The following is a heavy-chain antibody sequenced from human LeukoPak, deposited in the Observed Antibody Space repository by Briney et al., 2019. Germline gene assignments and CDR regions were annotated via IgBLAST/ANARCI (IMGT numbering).Heavy chain of an antibody. CDR3: ALSAEKQLVYFDF. Sequence: ASVKVSCKASGDTFSNYDVTWVRQAPGQGLEWVGRIIPVLDTAKYAQNFQDRVTMTTDESSSTAYMELYSLRSEDTAVYYCALSAEKQLVYFDFWGQGTLVTVSS. CDR2: IIPVLDTA. J-gene: IGHJ4*02. CDR1: GDTFSNYD. V-gene: IGHV1-69*11. D-gene: IGHD6-13*01.